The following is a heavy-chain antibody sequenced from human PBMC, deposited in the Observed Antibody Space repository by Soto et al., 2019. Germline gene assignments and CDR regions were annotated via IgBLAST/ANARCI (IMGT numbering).Heavy chain of an antibody. CDR2: IIPIFGTA. CDR3: ASRITGTTYYYYYYGMDV. D-gene: IGHD1-7*01. CDR1: GGTFSSYA. V-gene: IGHV1-69*13. Sequence: SVKVSCKASGGTFSSYAISWVRQAPGQGLEWMGGIIPIFGTANYAQKFQGRVTITADESTSTAYMELSSLRSEDTAVYYCASRITGTTYYYYYYGMDVWGQGTTVTVSS. J-gene: IGHJ6*02.